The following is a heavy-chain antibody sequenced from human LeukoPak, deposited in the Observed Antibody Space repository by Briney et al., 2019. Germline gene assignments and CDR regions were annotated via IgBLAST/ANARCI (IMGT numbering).Heavy chain of an antibody. V-gene: IGHV6-1*01. Sequence: SQTLSLTCAISGDSVSGSPAVWNWIRQSPSRGLMWLGRAYYRSKWYIDYAVSVKGRITITPDTSKKQFSLQLNSVTPEETAVYYCARGAVRGGTNFDYWGQGTLVTVSS. CDR1: GDSVSGSPAV. J-gene: IGHJ4*02. CDR3: ARGAVRGGTNFDY. CDR2: AYYRSKWYI. D-gene: IGHD3-10*01.